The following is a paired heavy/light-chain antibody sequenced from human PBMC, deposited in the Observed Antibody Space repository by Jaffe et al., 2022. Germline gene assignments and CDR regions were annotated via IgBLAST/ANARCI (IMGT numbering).Heavy chain of an antibody. D-gene: IGHD5-12*01. CDR2: IIPIFGTA. Sequence: QVQLVQSGAEVKKPGSSVKVSCKASGGTFSSYAISWVRQAPGQGLEWMGGIIPIFGTANYAQKFQGRVTITADESTSTAYMELSSLRSEDTAVYYCASGGGYSGYDYNYYYYMDVWGKGTTVTVSS. J-gene: IGHJ6*03. V-gene: IGHV1-69*01. CDR1: GGTFSSYA. CDR3: ASGGGYSGYDYNYYYYMDV.
Light chain of an antibody. V-gene: IGKV2-28*01. CDR2: LGS. CDR3: MQALQTPLT. J-gene: IGKJ1*01. Sequence: DIVMTQSPLSLPVTPGEPASISCRSSQSLLHSNGYNYLDWYLQKPGQSPQLLIYLGSNRASGVPDRFSGSGSGTDFTLKISRVEAEDVGVYYCMQALQTPLTFGQGTKVEIK. CDR1: QSLLHSNGYNY.